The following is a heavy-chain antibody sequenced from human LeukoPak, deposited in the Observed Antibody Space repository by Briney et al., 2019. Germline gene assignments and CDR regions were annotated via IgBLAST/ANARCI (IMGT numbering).Heavy chain of an antibody. V-gene: IGHV1-24*01. CDR3: ATAPCTSCYKGSYYYYYGMDV. CDR1: GYTLTELF. Sequence: ASVKVSCKVSGYTLTELFMHWVGQAPGKGLAWMGGFDPEDGETNYAQKFQGRVTMTEDTSTDTAYMELSSLRSEDTAVYYCATAPCTSCYKGSYYYYYGMDVWGQGTTVTVSS. J-gene: IGHJ6*02. CDR2: FDPEDGET. D-gene: IGHD2-2*02.